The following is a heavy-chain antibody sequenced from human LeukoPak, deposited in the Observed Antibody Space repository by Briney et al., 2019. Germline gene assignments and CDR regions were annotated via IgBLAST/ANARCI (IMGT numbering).Heavy chain of an antibody. CDR3: ARAVVVSAIPSD. D-gene: IGHD2-15*01. J-gene: IGHJ4*02. CDR2: INSDGSIT. CDR1: GFAFSNYW. V-gene: IGHV3-74*01. Sequence: PGGSLRLSCAASGFAFSNYWMHWVRHAPGKGLMWVSRINSDGSITSYADSVKGRFTISRDNAKNTLYLQMNSLRAEDTAVYYCARAVVVSAIPSDWGQGTLVTVSS.